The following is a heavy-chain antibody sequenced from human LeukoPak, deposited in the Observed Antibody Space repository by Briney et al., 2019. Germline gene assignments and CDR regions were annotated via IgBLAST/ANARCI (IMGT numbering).Heavy chain of an antibody. J-gene: IGHJ6*02. Sequence: ASVKLSCKASGYTFTVNGFSWGRKPPGQGLGWMGWSTVNNGKTNYAQKLQGRVTMTTDTSTSTAYMELRSLRSDDTAVYYCASGDGYSGYDYVGYYYYYGMDVWGQGTTVTVSS. CDR2: STVNNGKT. D-gene: IGHD5-12*01. CDR3: ASGDGYSGYDYVGYYYYYGMDV. V-gene: IGHV1-18*01. CDR1: GYTFTVNG.